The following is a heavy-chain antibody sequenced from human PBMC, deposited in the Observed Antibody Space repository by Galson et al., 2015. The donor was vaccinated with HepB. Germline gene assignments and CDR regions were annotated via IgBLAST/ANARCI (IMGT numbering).Heavy chain of an antibody. CDR3: ARHASTVGYGYYYGMDV. CDR1: GYSFTSYW. J-gene: IGHJ6*02. D-gene: IGHD1-1*01. Sequence: QSGAEVKKPGESLKISCKGSGYSFTSYWIGWVRQMPGKGLEWMGIIYPGDSDTRYSPSFQGQVTISADKSISTAYLQWSSLKASDTAMYYCARHASTVGYGYYYGMDVWGQGTTVTVSS. V-gene: IGHV5-51*01. CDR2: IYPGDSDT.